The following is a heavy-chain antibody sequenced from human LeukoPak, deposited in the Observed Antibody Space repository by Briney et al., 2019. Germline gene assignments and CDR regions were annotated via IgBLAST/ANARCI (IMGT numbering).Heavy chain of an antibody. Sequence: SVKVSCTASGGTFSSYAISWVRQAPGQGLEWMGGIIPIFGTASYAQKFQGRVTITADESTSTAYMELSSLRSEDTAVYYCARDSGYYDSSGYYYVAFFDYWGQGTLVTVSS. J-gene: IGHJ4*02. D-gene: IGHD3-22*01. V-gene: IGHV1-69*01. CDR2: IIPIFGTA. CDR3: ARDSGYYDSSGYYYVAFFDY. CDR1: GGTFSSYA.